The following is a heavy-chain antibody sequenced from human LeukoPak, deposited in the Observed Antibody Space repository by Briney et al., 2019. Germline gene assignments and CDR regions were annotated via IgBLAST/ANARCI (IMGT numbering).Heavy chain of an antibody. J-gene: IGHJ4*02. V-gene: IGHV4-34*01. CDR2: INHSGST. CDR3: ARGLSYCTNGVCPTPYFDY. CDR1: GGSFSGYY. D-gene: IGHD2-8*01. Sequence: SETLSLTCAVYGGSFSGYYWSWIRQPPGKGLEWIGEINHSGSTNYNPSLKSRVTISVDTSKNQFSLKLSSVTAADTAVYYCARGLSYCTNGVCPTPYFDYWGQGTLVTVSS.